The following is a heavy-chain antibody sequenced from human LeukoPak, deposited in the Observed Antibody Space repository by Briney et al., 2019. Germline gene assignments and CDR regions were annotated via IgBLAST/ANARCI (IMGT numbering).Heavy chain of an antibody. CDR2: ISAYNGNT. CDR1: GYTFSNFG. J-gene: IGHJ3*02. Sequence: ASVKVSCKSSGYTFSNFGFNWVRQAPGQGLEWMGWISAYNGNTIYEQKLQGRVTMTTDTSTSTAYMELRSLRSDDTAVYYCARGTDAYDMWGQGTMVTVSS. V-gene: IGHV1-18*01. CDR3: ARGTDAYDM.